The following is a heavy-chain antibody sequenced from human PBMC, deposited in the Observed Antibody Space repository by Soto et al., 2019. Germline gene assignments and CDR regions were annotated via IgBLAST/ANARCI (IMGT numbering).Heavy chain of an antibody. Sequence: QVHLMESGGSVIQPGRSLRLSCAASGFTFSSYGIHLVRKAPGKGLEWVTIISKDGSIHYYGDSVKGRFTVYRDNSKNTLFLEMNRLTAADTYTYYCAKDRRDSSGTCSRCFGRDVWGQGTTVTVSS. J-gene: IGHJ6*01. CDR1: GFTFSSYG. CDR3: AKDRRDSSGTCSRCFGRDV. D-gene: IGHD4-4*01. V-gene: IGHV3-30*18. CDR2: ISKDGSIH.